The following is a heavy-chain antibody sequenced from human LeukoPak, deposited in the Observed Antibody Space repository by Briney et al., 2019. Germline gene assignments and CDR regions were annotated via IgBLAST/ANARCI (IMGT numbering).Heavy chain of an antibody. CDR2: IYYSGST. J-gene: IGHJ4*02. Sequence: SETLSLTCTVSGGSINNYYWSWIRQPPGKGLEWIGYIYYSGSTNYNPSLKSRVTISVDTSKNQFSLKLSSLPAADTAVYYCARHRGSGYPYFDYWGQGTLVTVSS. D-gene: IGHD3-22*01. CDR1: GGSINNYY. CDR3: ARHRGSGYPYFDY. V-gene: IGHV4-59*01.